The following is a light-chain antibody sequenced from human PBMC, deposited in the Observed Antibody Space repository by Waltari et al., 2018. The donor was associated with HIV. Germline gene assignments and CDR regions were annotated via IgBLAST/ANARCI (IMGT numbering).Light chain of an antibody. CDR3: QSYDRISWV. CDR1: SSNIGAGYD. Sequence: QSVLTQPPSVSGAPGQRVTISCTGSSSNIGAGYDVHWYQQLPGTAPKLLIYCSSYRALGVPDRFSGSKYGTSASLVSTGLQAEDEADYYCQSYDRISWVFGAGTKLTVL. V-gene: IGLV1-40*01. J-gene: IGLJ3*02. CDR2: CSS.